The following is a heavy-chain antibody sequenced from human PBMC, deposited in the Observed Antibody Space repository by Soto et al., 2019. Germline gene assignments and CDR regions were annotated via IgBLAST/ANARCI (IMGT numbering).Heavy chain of an antibody. CDR1: GYTFTNFG. CDR2: ISAYNGNT. CDR3: ARGGTPIAY. J-gene: IGHJ4*02. V-gene: IGHV1-18*01. Sequence: QVQLVQAGAEVKKPGASVKVSCKTSGYTFTNFGLSWVRQAPGQGLEGMGWISAYNGNTNYAPNFQGRVTMTTDTSTSTADMELRRLRSDDTAVYYCARGGTPIAYWGQGTLVTVSS. D-gene: IGHD3-16*01.